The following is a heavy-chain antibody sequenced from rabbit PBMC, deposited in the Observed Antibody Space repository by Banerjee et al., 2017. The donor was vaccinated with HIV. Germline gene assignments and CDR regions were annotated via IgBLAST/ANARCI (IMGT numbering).Heavy chain of an antibody. CDR1: GFSFSSGYD. Sequence: QEQLEESGGGLVKPEGSLTLTCTASGFSFSSGYDMCWVRQAPGKGLEWIACIYTGDGNTYYASWAKGRFTISKASSTTVTLQMTSLTAADTATYFCARDLTSASGWYSFNLWGPGTLVTVS. J-gene: IGHJ4*01. D-gene: IGHD1-1*01. CDR2: IYTGDGNT. CDR3: ARDLTSASGWYSFNL. V-gene: IGHV1S45*01.